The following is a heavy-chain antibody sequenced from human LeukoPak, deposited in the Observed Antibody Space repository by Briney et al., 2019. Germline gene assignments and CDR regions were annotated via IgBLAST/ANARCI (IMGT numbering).Heavy chain of an antibody. V-gene: IGHV5-51*01. CDR2: IYPGDSET. D-gene: IGHD5-12*01. CDR1: GYSFPNHW. CDR3: ARHGGTYAYDY. Sequence: GESLKISCKDSGYSFPNHWIGWVRQMPGRGLEWMGFIYPGDSETRYSPSFQGHVTISADKSINTAYLHWSGLKASDTAMYYCARHGGTYAYDYWGQGTLVTVSS. J-gene: IGHJ4*02.